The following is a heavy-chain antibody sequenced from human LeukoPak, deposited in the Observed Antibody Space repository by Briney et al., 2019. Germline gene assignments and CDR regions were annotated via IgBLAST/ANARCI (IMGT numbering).Heavy chain of an antibody. J-gene: IGHJ4*02. CDR1: GFTFSSYE. D-gene: IGHD2-21*01. CDR2: ISSSGSTI. CDR3: ARMLFLLFDY. V-gene: IGHV3-48*03. Sequence: GSLRLSCAASGFTFSSYEMNWVRQAPGKGLEWVSYISSSGSTIYYADSVKGRFTISRDNAKNSLYLQMNSLRAEDTAVYYCARMLFLLFDYWGQGTLVTVSS.